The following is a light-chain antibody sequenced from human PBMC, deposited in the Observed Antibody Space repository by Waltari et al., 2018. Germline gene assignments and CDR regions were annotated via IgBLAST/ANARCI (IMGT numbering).Light chain of an antibody. CDR3: QQYYTPPFT. CDR1: QSVLYASVNKIH. J-gene: IGKJ3*01. Sequence: DIVMTQSPDSLAVSLGERATLNCKSSQSVLYASVNKIHLAWYQQKPGQPPKLLIFWASTRESGVPDRFSGSGSGADFTLTISSLQAEDVAVYYCQQYYTPPFTFGPGTKVEIK. V-gene: IGKV4-1*01. CDR2: WAS.